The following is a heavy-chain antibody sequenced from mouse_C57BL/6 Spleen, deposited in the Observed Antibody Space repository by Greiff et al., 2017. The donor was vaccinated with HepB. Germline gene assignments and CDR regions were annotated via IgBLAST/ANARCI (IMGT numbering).Heavy chain of an antibody. V-gene: IGHV1-66*01. CDR3: ARDSSGYMDY. D-gene: IGHD3-2*02. CDR2: IYPGSGNT. CDR1: GYSFTSYY. Sequence: QVQLKQSGPELVKPGASVKISCKASGYSFTSYYIHWVKQRPGQGLEWIGWIYPGSGNTKYNEKFKGKATLTADTSSSTAYMQLSSLTSEDSAVYYCARDSSGYMDYWGQGTSVTVSS. J-gene: IGHJ4*01.